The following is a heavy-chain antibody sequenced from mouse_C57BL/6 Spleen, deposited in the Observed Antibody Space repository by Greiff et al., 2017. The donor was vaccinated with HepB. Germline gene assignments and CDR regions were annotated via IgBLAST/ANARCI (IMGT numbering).Heavy chain of an antibody. V-gene: IGHV1-80*01. Sequence: QVQLQQSGAELVKPGASVKISCKASGYAFSSYWMNWVKQRPGKGLEWIGQIYPGDGDTNYNGKFKGKATLTADKSSSTAYMQLSSLTSEDSAVYFCARQPAKNYAMDYWGQGTSVTVSS. CDR2: IYPGDGDT. CDR1: GYAFSSYW. CDR3: ARQPAKNYAMDY. J-gene: IGHJ4*01.